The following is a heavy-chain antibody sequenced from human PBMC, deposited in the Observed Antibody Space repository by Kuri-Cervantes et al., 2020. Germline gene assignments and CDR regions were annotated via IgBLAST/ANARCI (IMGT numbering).Heavy chain of an antibody. D-gene: IGHD3-3*01. CDR2: IKRDGSQK. J-gene: IGHJ4*02. Sequence: GGSLRLSCAASGFSFSSYWMNWVRQAPGKGLEWVANIKRDGSQKYSVDPVKGRFTISRDNAKNSLYLQMNSLRVEDTAVYYCARESDTTDFWSGYNLWGQGTLVTVSS. V-gene: IGHV3-7*01. CDR1: GFSFSSYW. CDR3: ARESDTTDFWSGYNL.